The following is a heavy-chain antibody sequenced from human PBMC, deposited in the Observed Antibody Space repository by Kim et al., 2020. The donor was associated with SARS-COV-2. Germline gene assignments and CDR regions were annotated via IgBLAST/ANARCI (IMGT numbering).Heavy chain of an antibody. Sequence: CGTANYAPKFQGRVTMTADEATSTAYMELSSLRSEDTAVYYRARDKDLDYWGQGTLVTVSS. CDR2: CGTA. J-gene: IGHJ4*02. V-gene: IGHV1-69*01. CDR3: ARDKDLDY.